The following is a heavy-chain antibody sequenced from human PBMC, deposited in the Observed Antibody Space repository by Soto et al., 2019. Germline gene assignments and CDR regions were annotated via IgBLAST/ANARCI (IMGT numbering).Heavy chain of an antibody. D-gene: IGHD6-6*01. CDR1: GFTFRNYA. CDR2: LSGDSSDR. CDR3: AKRCSGSSSMGCPDY. V-gene: IGHV3-23*01. J-gene: IGHJ4*02. Sequence: GESLKISCAASGFTFRNYAMSWVRKAPGKGLEWVSSLSGDSSDRYYAASVLGRFTLSRDYSKNTLFLQMNSLRVEDTAVYYCAKRCSGSSSMGCPDYWGQGTLVTVSS.